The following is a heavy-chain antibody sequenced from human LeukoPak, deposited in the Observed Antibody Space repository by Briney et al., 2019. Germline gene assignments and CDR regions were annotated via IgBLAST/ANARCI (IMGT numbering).Heavy chain of an antibody. Sequence: ASVKVSCKASGGTFSSYAISWVRQAPGQGLEWMGGIIPIFGTANYAQKFQGRVTITTDESTSTAYMELSSLRSEDTAVYYCASGVVVTAIPRKKGGYYYMDVWGKGTTVTVSS. CDR3: ASGVVVTAIPRKKGGYYYMDV. CDR2: IIPIFGTA. D-gene: IGHD2-21*02. V-gene: IGHV1-69*05. J-gene: IGHJ6*03. CDR1: GGTFSSYA.